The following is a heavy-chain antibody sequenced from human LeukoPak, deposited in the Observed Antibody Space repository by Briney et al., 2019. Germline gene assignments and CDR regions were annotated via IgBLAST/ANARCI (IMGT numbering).Heavy chain of an antibody. CDR1: GYSISSGYY. CDR2: IYHSGST. CDR3: ARDLGDYYGSGSPDAFDI. Sequence: SETLSLTCTVPGYSISSGYYWGWIRQPPGKGLEWIGSIYHSGSTYYNPSLKSRVTVSVDTSKNQFSLKLSSVTAADTAVYYCARDLGDYYGSGSPDAFDIWGQGTMVTVSS. V-gene: IGHV4-38-2*02. D-gene: IGHD3-10*01. J-gene: IGHJ3*02.